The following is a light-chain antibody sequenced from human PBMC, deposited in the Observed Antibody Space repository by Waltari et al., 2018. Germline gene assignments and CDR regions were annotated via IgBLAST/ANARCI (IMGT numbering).Light chain of an antibody. J-gene: IGLJ2*01. CDR2: DVT. Sequence: QSALTQPASVSGSPGQSITISCTGTNRDVGLYNYVSWYQQHPGKAPKLVIYDVTQRPSGISNRFSGSNSGNTASLTISGLQAEDEADYYCCSYAGFSTMVFGGGTKVTVL. CDR1: NRDVGLYNY. CDR3: CSYAGFSTMV. V-gene: IGLV2-23*02.